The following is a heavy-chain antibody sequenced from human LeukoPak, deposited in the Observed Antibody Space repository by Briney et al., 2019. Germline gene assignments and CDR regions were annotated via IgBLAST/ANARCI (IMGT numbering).Heavy chain of an antibody. CDR2: ISYDGSNK. Sequence: GGSLRLSCAASGFTFSSYGMHWVRQAPGKGLEWVAVISYDGSNKYYADSVKGRFTISRDNSKNTLYLQMNSLRAEDTAVYYCAKAAAGTPGSYWGQGTLVTVSS. D-gene: IGHD6-13*01. V-gene: IGHV3-30*18. J-gene: IGHJ4*02. CDR1: GFTFSSYG. CDR3: AKAAAGTPGSY.